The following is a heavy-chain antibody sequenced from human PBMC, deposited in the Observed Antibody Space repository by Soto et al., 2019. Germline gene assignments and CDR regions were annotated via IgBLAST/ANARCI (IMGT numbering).Heavy chain of an antibody. J-gene: IGHJ4*02. CDR1: GYSCTSYC. CDR2: IDPSDTYP. Sequence: GQSLNSSGKGSGYSCTSYCSSWVRQMPGKGLEWLGRIDPSDTYPTYSPSFHGHVTIPVAKSISTANLQLSLLMASDTAMYYGAKFGGDFCRGKGGYCDYWGQGTLVTVSS. V-gene: IGHV5-10-1*01. D-gene: IGHD3-3*01. CDR3: AKFGGDFCRGKGGYCDY.